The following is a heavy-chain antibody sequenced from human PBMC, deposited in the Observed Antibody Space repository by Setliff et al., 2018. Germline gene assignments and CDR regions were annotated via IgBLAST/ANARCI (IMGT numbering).Heavy chain of an antibody. CDR1: GYTFTRYG. CDR2: IIPIFGTT. Sequence: ASVKVSCKASGYTFTRYGINWVRQAPGQGLEWVGWIIPIFGTTDYAQKFQGRVTITTDESTSTAYMEMSSLRSEDTAVYYCARERGDIVSTTSYYYYMDVWGKGTTVTVSS. J-gene: IGHJ6*03. D-gene: IGHD5-12*01. CDR3: ARERGDIVSTTSYYYYMDV. V-gene: IGHV1-69*05.